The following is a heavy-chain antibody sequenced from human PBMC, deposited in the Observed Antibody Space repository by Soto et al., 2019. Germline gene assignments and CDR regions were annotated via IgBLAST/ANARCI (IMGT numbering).Heavy chain of an antibody. CDR2: IFYLGSS. V-gene: IGHV4-39*01. CDR1: GDAIISSELY. CDR3: ARHSLALRKNNWFDP. Sequence: ETLTLTCTVSGDAIISSELYWGWVCQPPGKGLEWIGSIFYLGSSYYNPSLKSRVTMSVDTSKNQFSLRLRSVTAADTALYFCARHSLALRKNNWFDPWGQGIMVTVSS. D-gene: IGHD3-3*02. J-gene: IGHJ5*02.